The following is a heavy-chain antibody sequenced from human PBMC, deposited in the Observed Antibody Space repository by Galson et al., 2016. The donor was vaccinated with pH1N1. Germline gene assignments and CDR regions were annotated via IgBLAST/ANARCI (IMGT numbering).Heavy chain of an antibody. CDR3: ARHKRSSFYGDTLAY. V-gene: IGHV5-51*01. J-gene: IGHJ4*02. CDR1: GYNFITYW. CDR2: IFPGDSET. D-gene: IGHD4-17*01. Sequence: QSGAEVKKPGESLKISCQGSGYNFITYWIAWVRQTPGKGLEWMGGIFPGDSETRYSPSFQGHVTISADKSTNTAYLQWTSLKASDTAIYYFARHKRSSFYGDTLAYWGQGTLVTVSS.